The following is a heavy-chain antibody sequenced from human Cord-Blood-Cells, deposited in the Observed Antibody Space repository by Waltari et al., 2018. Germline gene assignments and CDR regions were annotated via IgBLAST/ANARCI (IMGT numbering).Heavy chain of an antibody. D-gene: IGHD4-17*01. V-gene: IGHV4-4*07. CDR2: IYTSGST. CDR3: ARQAGDYYYYGMDV. J-gene: IGHJ6*02. CDR1: GGSISSYY. Sequence: QVQLQESGPGLVKPSETLSLTCTVSGGSISSYYWSWIRQPAGKGLEWIGRIYTSGSTNNNPSLRSRVTMSVDTSKNQFSLRLSSVTAADTAVYYCARQAGDYYYYGMDVWGQGTTVTVSS.